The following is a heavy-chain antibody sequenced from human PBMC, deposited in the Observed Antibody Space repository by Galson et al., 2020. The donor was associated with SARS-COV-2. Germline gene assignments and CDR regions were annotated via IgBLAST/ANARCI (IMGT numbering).Heavy chain of an antibody. CDR2: IYSGGST. V-gene: IGHV3-53*01. Sequence: GGSLRLSCAASGFTVSSNYMGWVRQAPGKGLEWVSFIYSGGSTYYADSVKGRFAISRDNSKNTLYLQMNSLRAEDTAVYYCARAVAGSFDYWGQGTLVTVSS. J-gene: IGHJ4*02. CDR1: GFTVSSNY. CDR3: ARAVAGSFDY. D-gene: IGHD6-19*01.